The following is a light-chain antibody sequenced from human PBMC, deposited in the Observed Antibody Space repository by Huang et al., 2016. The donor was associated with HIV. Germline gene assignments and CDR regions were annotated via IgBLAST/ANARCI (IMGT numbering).Light chain of an antibody. CDR3: QQYNIRPPFT. CDR1: QNINAD. Sequence: EIVMMQSPATLSVSPGERATLSCRASQNINADLAWYQPKPGQAPRLLIYCASTRATDVPARFRGSGSGTDFTLTISSLQSEDFAIYYCQQYNIRPPFTFGQGTKLEIK. CDR2: CAS. J-gene: IGKJ2*01. V-gene: IGKV3-15*01.